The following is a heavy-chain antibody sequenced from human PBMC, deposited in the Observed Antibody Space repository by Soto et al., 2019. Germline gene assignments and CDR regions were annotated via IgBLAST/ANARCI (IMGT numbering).Heavy chain of an antibody. V-gene: IGHV1-3*01. D-gene: IGHD6-13*01. J-gene: IGHJ4*02. Sequence: GASVKVSCKASGYTFTKYVMHWVRQAPGQRLEWMGWINADNGNTEHSQKFQGRVTVTRDTSASTAYMELSSLRSEDTAVYYCARDWGIAPRGDFDYRGQGPLVTVSS. CDR3: ARDWGIAPRGDFDY. CDR2: INADNGNT. CDR1: GYTFTKYV.